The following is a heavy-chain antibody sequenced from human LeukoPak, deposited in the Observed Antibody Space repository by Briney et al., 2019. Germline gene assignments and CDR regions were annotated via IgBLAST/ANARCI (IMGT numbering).Heavy chain of an antibody. D-gene: IGHD4-23*01. V-gene: IGHV3-23*01. Sequence: GGSLRLSCVASGFTLTTSAMTWVRQAPGKGLEWVSSLGASGTNTFYAASVKGRFTISKDTSKNTLYLQMSSLRAEDTAVYYCAKTLGGRWFFDCWGQGTLVTVS. CDR2: LGASGTNT. CDR3: AKTLGGRWFFDC. J-gene: IGHJ4*02. CDR1: GFTLTTSA.